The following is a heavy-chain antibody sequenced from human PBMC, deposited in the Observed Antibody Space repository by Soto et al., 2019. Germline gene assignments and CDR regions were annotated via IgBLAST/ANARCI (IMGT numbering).Heavy chain of an antibody. V-gene: IGHV3-30*04. Sequence: QVQLVESGGDVVQPGRSLRLSCAASHFSFSSSPMNWVRQAPGKGLEWVATISYDGSSKYYAESVEGRFTVSRDNSKNTLFLQVNSLRVEDTAVYYCAREGDYSNYFGYWGQGTLVTVSS. CDR1: HFSFSSSP. CDR2: ISYDGSSK. CDR3: AREGDYSNYFGY. J-gene: IGHJ4*02. D-gene: IGHD4-4*01.